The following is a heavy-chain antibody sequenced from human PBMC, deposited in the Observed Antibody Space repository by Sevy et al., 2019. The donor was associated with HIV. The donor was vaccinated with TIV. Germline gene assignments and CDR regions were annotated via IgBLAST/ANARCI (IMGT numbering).Heavy chain of an antibody. CDR2: IIPIFGTA. CDR1: GGTFSSYA. J-gene: IGHJ6*02. D-gene: IGHD2-2*01. Sequence: ASVKVSCKASGGTFSSYAISWVRQAPGQGLEWMGGIIPIFGTANYAQKFQGRVTITADESTSTAYMELCSLRSEDTAVYYCAGADIVVVPAAKYYYYYGMDVWGQGTTVTVSS. V-gene: IGHV1-69*13. CDR3: AGADIVVVPAAKYYYYYGMDV.